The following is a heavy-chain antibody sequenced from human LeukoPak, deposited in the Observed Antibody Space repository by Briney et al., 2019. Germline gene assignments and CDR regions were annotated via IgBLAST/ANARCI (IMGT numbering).Heavy chain of an antibody. CDR3: AKDYGAGILRAFDI. CDR2: ISWNSGSI. CDR1: GFIFDDYG. Sequence: GGSLRLSCAASGFIFDDYGMTWVRQAPGKGLEWVSGISWNSGSIGYADSVKGRFTISRDNAKNSLYLQMNSLRAEDMALYYCAKDYGAGILRAFDIWGQGTMVTVSS. J-gene: IGHJ3*02. V-gene: IGHV3-9*03. D-gene: IGHD3-10*01.